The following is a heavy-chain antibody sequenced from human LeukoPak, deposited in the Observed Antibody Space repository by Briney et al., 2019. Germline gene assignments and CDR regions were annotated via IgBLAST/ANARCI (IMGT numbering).Heavy chain of an antibody. V-gene: IGHV5-51*01. D-gene: IGHD3-9*01. CDR3: ARSGRPDFDWSGEYDY. CDR2: IYPGDSDT. CDR1: GYRFTSYW. Sequence: GESLEISCKGSGYRFTSYWIGWVRQMPGKGLEWMGIIYPGDSDTRYSPSFQGQVTLSADKSISTAYLQWSSLQASDTAMYYCARSGRPDFDWSGEYDYWGQGTLVTVSS. J-gene: IGHJ4*02.